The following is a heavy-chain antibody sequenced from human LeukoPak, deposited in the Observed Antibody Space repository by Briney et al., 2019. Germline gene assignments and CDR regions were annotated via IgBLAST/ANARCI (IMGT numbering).Heavy chain of an antibody. CDR3: ARDASSGSYSGDY. CDR2: IIPIFGTA. J-gene: IGHJ4*02. D-gene: IGHD3-10*01. V-gene: IGHV1-69*05. Sequence: ASVKVSCKASGGTFSSYAISWVRQAPGQGLKWMGGIIPIFGTANYAQKFQGRVTITTDESTSTAYMELRSLRSDDTAVYYCARDASSGSYSGDYWGQGTLVTVSS. CDR1: GGTFSSYA.